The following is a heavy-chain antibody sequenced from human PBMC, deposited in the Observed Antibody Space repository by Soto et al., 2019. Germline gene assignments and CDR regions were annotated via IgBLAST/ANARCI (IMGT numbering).Heavy chain of an antibody. CDR1: GFTLSSCW. V-gene: IGHV3-7*03. CDR3: ARGSRTRGYSYSFDV. CDR2: IKQDGSEK. J-gene: IGHJ6*02. Sequence: REALSLSSSASGFTLSSCWMSGVRQAPGQGMEWVANIKQDGSEKYYVDSVKGRFTISRDNAKNSLYLQMNSLRAEDTAVYYCARGSRTRGYSYSFDVGGQGSPV. D-gene: IGHD5-18*01.